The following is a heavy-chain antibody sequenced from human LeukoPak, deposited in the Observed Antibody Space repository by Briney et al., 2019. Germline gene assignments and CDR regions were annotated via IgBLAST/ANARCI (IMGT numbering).Heavy chain of an antibody. J-gene: IGHJ6*03. Sequence: PSETLSLTCTVSGGSISSHYRSWIRQPPGKGLEWIGYIYYSGSTNYNPSLKSRVTISVDTSKNQFSLKLSSVTAADTAVYYCARAIAGYDFWSGYYTDYYYYYYMDVWGKGTTVTVSS. CDR1: GGSISSHY. CDR3: ARAIAGYDFWSGYYTDYYYYYYMDV. D-gene: IGHD3-3*01. V-gene: IGHV4-59*11. CDR2: IYYSGST.